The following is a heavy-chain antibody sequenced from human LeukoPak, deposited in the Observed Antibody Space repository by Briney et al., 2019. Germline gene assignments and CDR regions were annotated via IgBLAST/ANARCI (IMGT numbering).Heavy chain of an antibody. V-gene: IGHV3-53*01. J-gene: IGHJ5*02. CDR1: GFTVSSNY. CDR3: AKITDRNWFDP. Sequence: GGSLRLSCAASGFTVSSNYMSWVRQAPGKGLEWVSVIYIGGSTYYADSVKGRFTISRDNSKNTLYLQMNSLRAEDTAVYYCAKITDRNWFDPWGQGTLVTVSS. D-gene: IGHD5-24*01. CDR2: IYIGGST.